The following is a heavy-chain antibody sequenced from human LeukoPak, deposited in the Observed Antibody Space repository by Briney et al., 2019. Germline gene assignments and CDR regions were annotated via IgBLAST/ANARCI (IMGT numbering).Heavy chain of an antibody. Sequence: SETLSLTCAVYGGSFSGYFWTWIRQPPGKGLEWIGEVTQTGSTSYNPSLKSRVTISVDTSKNQFSLKLTSVTAADTAVYYCARRVNRRSTSCPMCLDYWGQGDLVTVSS. J-gene: IGHJ4*02. CDR1: GGSFSGYF. V-gene: IGHV4-34*01. CDR3: ARRVNRRSTSCPMCLDY. D-gene: IGHD2-2*01. CDR2: VTQTGST.